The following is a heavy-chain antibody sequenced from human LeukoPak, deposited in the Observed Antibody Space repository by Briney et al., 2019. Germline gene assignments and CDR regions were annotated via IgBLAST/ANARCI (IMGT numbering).Heavy chain of an antibody. V-gene: IGHV4-39*01. D-gene: IGHD1-1*01. Sequence: SETLSLTCTVSGGSMSSSSYYWGWIRQPPGKGLEWIGSIYYSGSTYYNPSLKSRVTISVDTSKNQFSLKLSSVTAADTAVYYCARANSPGSFDPWGQGTLVTVSS. CDR3: ARANSPGSFDP. CDR1: GGSMSSSSYY. CDR2: IYYSGST. J-gene: IGHJ5*02.